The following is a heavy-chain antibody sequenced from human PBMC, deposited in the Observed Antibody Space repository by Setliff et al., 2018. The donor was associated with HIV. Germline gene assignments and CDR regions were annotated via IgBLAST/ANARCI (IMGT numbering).Heavy chain of an antibody. V-gene: IGHV4-61*09. D-gene: IGHD2-15*01. CDR1: GASISDGTFY. J-gene: IGHJ3*01. CDR2: LYIRTGTT. CDR3: ARSQETSVAATEV. Sequence: SQTLSLTCAVSGASISDGTFYWSWIRQPAGKGLEWIGHLYIRTGTTNYSPSLKGRVTISLDTSNNQFSLSLSSVTASDTAVYFCARSQETSVAATEVWGQGTMVTVSS.